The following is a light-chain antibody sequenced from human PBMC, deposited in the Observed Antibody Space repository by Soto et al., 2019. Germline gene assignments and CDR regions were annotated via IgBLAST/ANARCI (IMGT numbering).Light chain of an antibody. CDR3: SSYTTSSTFV. V-gene: IGLV2-14*01. CDR1: SSDVGGYNY. Sequence: SALTQPASVSGSPGQSITIPCTGTSSDVGGYNYVSWYQHHPGKAPKLMIYGVSNRPSGVSNRFSGSKSGNTASLTISGLQAEDEADYYCSSYTTSSTFVFATGTKVTVL. J-gene: IGLJ1*01. CDR2: GVS.